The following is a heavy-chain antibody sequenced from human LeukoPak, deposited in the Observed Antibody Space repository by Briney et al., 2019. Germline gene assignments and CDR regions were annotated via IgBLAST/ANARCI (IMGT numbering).Heavy chain of an antibody. J-gene: IGHJ4*02. CDR3: AKALFSSSWSPFNY. CDR1: GFTLSDYA. V-gene: IGHV3-30-3*01. D-gene: IGHD6-13*01. CDR2: ISYPRSYH. Sequence: GGSLRLSCAASGFTLSDYAMHWVRQAPGRGLEWVALISYPRSYHYYIDSVKGRFTSSRDDSKNTFYLQMNSLRAEDTAPYYCAKALFSSSWSPFNYWGQGTLVTVSS.